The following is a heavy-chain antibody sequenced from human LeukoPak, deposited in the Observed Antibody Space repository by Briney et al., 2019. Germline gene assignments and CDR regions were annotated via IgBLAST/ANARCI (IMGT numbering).Heavy chain of an antibody. CDR2: ISRSASDI. V-gene: IGHV3-21*01. CDR1: GFTFSSSA. J-gene: IGHJ3*02. Sequence: KPGGSLRLSCAASGFTFSSSAMSWVRQAPGKGLEWVSCISRSASDIYYADSVKGRFTISRDDARNSFYLHVNSLRAEDTAVYYCARGGYHNAFDIWGQGTMVTVSS. CDR3: ARGGYHNAFDI. D-gene: IGHD3-16*01.